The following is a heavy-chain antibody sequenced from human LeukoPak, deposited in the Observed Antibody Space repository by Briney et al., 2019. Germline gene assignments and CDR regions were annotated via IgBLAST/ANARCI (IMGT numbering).Heavy chain of an antibody. V-gene: IGHV3-23*01. Sequence: GGSLRLSCAASGFTFANYVITWVRQAPGKGLEWVSDIVGSGGNTFYANSVKGRFTISRDNSKNTLYLQMSSLRAEDSALYYCGKGSGYYGSNAEYYFDYWGQGTLVTVSS. CDR1: GFTFANYV. J-gene: IGHJ4*02. CDR3: GKGSGYYGSNAEYYFDY. CDR2: IVGSGGNT. D-gene: IGHD4-23*01.